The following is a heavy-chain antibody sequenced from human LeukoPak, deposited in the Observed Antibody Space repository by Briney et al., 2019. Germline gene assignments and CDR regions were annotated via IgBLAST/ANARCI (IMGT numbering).Heavy chain of an antibody. J-gene: IGHJ5*02. V-gene: IGHV3-23*01. CDR2: ISGSGGST. CDR3: AKTIVVVPAATPNWFDP. Sequence: PGGSLRLSCAASGFTFSSYAMSWVRQAPGKGLEWVSAISGSGGSTYYADSVKGRFTISRDNSKNTLYLQMNSLRAEDTAVYYCAKTIVVVPAATPNWFDPWSQGTLVTVSS. D-gene: IGHD2-2*01. CDR1: GFTFSSYA.